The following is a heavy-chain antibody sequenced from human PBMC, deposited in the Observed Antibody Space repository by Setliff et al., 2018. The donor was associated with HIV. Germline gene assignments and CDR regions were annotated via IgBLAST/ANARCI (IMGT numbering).Heavy chain of an antibody. CDR1: GDSISSSSYY. Sequence: SETLSLTCTVSGDSISSSSYYWGWIRQPPGKGLEWIGSIFYSGSTYYNPSLKSRLTISVDTSKNQFSLKLSSLTAADSAVYYCARDSHYGDYHYWGPGMLVTVSS. V-gene: IGHV4-39*07. CDR3: ARDSHYGDYHY. D-gene: IGHD4-17*01. J-gene: IGHJ1*01. CDR2: IFYSGST.